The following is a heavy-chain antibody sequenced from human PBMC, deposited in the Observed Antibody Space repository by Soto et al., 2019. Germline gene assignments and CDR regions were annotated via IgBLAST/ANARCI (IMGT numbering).Heavy chain of an antibody. CDR2: IWYDGSNK. V-gene: IGHV3-33*01. CDR3: AREGLTGYVARKGEGDAFDI. D-gene: IGHD3-9*01. Sequence: GGSLRLSCAASGFTFSSYGMHWVRQAPGKGLEWVAVIWYDGSNKYYADSVKGRFTISRDNSKNTLYLQMNSLRAEDTAVYYCAREGLTGYVARKGEGDAFDIWGQGTMVTVSS. J-gene: IGHJ3*02. CDR1: GFTFSSYG.